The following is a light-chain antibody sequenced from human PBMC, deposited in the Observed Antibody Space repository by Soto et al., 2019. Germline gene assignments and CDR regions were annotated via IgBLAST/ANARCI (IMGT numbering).Light chain of an antibody. CDR1: QSISSY. J-gene: IGKJ5*01. CDR3: QQSYSTPFSIT. V-gene: IGKV1-39*01. CDR2: AAS. Sequence: IQMTQSPSSLSASVGDRVTITCRASQSISSYLNWYQQKPGKAPKLLIYAASSLQSGVPSRFSGSGSGTDFTLTISSLQPEDFATYYCQQSYSTPFSITFGQGTRLEIK.